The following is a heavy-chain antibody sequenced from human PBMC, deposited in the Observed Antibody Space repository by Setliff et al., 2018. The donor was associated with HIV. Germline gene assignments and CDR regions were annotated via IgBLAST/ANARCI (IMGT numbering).Heavy chain of an antibody. Sequence: ASVKVSCKASGYTFTSYGISWVRQAPGQGLEWMGGINTETGNPTYAQGFTGRFVFSFDTSVSTAYLQISGLKAEDTAVYYCATRGEQLYFYGMDVWGQGTTVTVSS. CDR1: GYTFTSYG. CDR3: ATRGEQLYFYGMDV. CDR2: INTETGNP. D-gene: IGHD1-26*01. V-gene: IGHV7-4-1*02. J-gene: IGHJ6*02.